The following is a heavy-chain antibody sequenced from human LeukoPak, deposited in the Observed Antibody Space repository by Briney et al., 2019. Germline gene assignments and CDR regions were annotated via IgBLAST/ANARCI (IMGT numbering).Heavy chain of an antibody. V-gene: IGHV4-34*01. CDR3: ARGGAIAAWGYFDY. Sequence: SETLSLTCAVYGGSFSGYYWSWIRQPPGKGLEWIGEINHSGSSNYNPSLKSRVTISVDTSKNQFSLKLSSVTAADTAVYYCARGGAIAAWGYFDYRGQGTLVTVSS. CDR2: INHSGSS. CDR1: GGSFSGYY. J-gene: IGHJ4*02. D-gene: IGHD6-6*01.